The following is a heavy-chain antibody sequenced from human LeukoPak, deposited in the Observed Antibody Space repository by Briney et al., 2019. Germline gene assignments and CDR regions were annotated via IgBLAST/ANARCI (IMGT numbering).Heavy chain of an antibody. CDR3: ARPARDDYNFGYHDAFDI. CDR1: GYRFTSYW. D-gene: IGHD5-24*01. CDR2: IYPGDSDT. V-gene: IGHV5-51*01. J-gene: IGHJ3*02. Sequence: GESLKISCKASGYRFTSYWIGWVRQMPGKGPEWMGIIYPGDSDTRYSPSFQGQVTISADKSISTAYLQWSSLKASDTAMYYCARPARDDYNFGYHDAFDIWGQGTMVTVSS.